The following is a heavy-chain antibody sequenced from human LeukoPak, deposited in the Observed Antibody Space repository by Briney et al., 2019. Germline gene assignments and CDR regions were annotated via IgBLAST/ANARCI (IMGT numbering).Heavy chain of an antibody. CDR3: AKDAQRGFDYSNSLEY. V-gene: IGHV3-33*06. CDR1: GFTFSHYA. J-gene: IGHJ4*02. Sequence: PGRSLRLSCAASGFTFSHYAFHRVRQAPGKGLEWVAVIWSDATNQFYADSVKGRFTISRDYSQKTVYLEMDSLTIEDTAIYYCAKDAQRGFDYSNSLEYWGPGTLVSVSS. CDR2: IWSDATNQ. D-gene: IGHD4-11*01.